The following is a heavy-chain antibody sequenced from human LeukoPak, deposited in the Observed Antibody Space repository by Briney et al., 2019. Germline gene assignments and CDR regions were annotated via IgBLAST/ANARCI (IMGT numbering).Heavy chain of an antibody. CDR2: ISRNSRHV. CDR3: VRDFMGMGGTTAYLHY. J-gene: IGHJ1*01. D-gene: IGHD1-26*01. V-gene: IGHV3-21*01. Sequence: GGSLRLSCAASGFTCSDYSMNWVRQAPGKGLEWVSSISRNSRHVYYGGSVWGRFTISRDDARNSLFLEMNSLRAEDMAVYYCVRDFMGMGGTTAYLHYWGQGTLVTVSS. CDR1: GFTCSDYS.